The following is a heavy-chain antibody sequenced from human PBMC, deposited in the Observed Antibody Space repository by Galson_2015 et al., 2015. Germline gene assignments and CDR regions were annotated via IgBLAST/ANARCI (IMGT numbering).Heavy chain of an antibody. CDR2: IFYSGNT. V-gene: IGHV4-31*03. Sequence: TLSLTCSVSGGSISDGGYYWRWILQHPGKGLEWIGNIFYSGNTYYNPSLKSRVTISVDTSKTQFSLKLSSVTAADTAVYYCARAPCVVRGVTGYYYYGMDVWGQGTSVTVSS. CDR3: ARAPCVVRGVTGYYYYGMDV. J-gene: IGHJ6*02. D-gene: IGHD3-10*01. CDR1: GGSISDGGYY.